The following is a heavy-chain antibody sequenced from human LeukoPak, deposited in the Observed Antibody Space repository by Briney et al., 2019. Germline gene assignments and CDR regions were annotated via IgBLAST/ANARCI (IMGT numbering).Heavy chain of an antibody. CDR1: GYTFTSYG. Sequence: ASVKVSCEASGYTFTSYGISWVRQAPGQGLEWMGWISAYNGNTNYAQKLQGRVTMTTDTSTSTAYMELRSLRSDDTAVYYCAISRSYYDFWSGYSDFDYWGQGTLVTVSS. J-gene: IGHJ4*02. CDR3: AISRSYYDFWSGYSDFDY. V-gene: IGHV1-18*01. CDR2: ISAYNGNT. D-gene: IGHD3-3*01.